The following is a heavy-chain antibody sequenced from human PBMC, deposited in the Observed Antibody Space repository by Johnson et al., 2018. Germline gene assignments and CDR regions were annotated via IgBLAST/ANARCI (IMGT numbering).Heavy chain of an antibody. J-gene: IGHJ6*02. CDR2: LYYSGST. V-gene: IGHV4-59*01. CDR3: ARSMANYDYVWGSYRSYYYYGMDV. CDR1: GGSISSYY. Sequence: QVQLQESGPGLVKPSETLSLTCTVSGGSISSYYWSWIRQPPGKGLEWIGSLYYSGSTNYTPSLKSRVTISVDTSKHQCSLKLSSVTPADTAVYYCARSMANYDYVWGSYRSYYYYGMDVWGQGTTVTVSS. D-gene: IGHD3-16*02.